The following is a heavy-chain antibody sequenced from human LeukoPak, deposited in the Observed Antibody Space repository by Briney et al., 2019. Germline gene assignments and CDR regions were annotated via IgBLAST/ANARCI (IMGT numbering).Heavy chain of an antibody. CDR3: ARVFTMVRGGPFDI. J-gene: IGHJ3*02. V-gene: IGHV4-34*01. CDR2: INHSGST. D-gene: IGHD3-10*01. Sequence: GSLRLSCAASGFTFSNAWMNWVRQAPGKGLEWIGEINHSGSTNYNPSLKSRVTISVDTSKNQFSLKLSSVTAADTAVYYCARVFTMVRGGPFDIWGQGTMVTVSS. CDR1: GFTFSNAW.